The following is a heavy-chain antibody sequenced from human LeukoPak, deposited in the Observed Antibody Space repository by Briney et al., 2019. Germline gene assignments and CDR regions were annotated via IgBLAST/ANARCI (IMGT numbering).Heavy chain of an antibody. V-gene: IGHV4-61*02. D-gene: IGHD6-6*01. Sequence: PSETLSLTCTVSGGSISSGSYYWSWIRQPAGTGLEWIGRIYTSGSTNYNPSLKSRVTISVDTSKNQFSLKLSSVTAADTAVYYCARGAYDGSSSYWGQGTLVTVS. J-gene: IGHJ4*02. CDR2: IYTSGST. CDR3: ARGAYDGSSSY. CDR1: GGSISSGSYY.